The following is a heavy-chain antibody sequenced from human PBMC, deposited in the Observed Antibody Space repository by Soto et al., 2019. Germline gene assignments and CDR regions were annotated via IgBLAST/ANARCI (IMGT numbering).Heavy chain of an antibody. CDR1: GGSVSSGSYY. J-gene: IGHJ5*02. V-gene: IGHV4-61*01. CDR3: ARDMYYYDSSGYYRWFDP. Sequence: SETQSLTCTVSGGSVSSGSYYWSWIRQPPGKGIKWIGYIYYSGSTNYNPSLKNRVTISVDTSKKQYSLKLSSVSAAGTAVFYCARDMYYYDSSGYYRWFDPWGQGTLVTVSS. CDR2: IYYSGST. D-gene: IGHD3-22*01.